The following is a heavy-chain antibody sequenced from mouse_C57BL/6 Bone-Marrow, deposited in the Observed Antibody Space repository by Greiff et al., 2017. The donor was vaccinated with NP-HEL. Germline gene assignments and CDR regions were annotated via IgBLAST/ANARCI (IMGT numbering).Heavy chain of an antibody. J-gene: IGHJ2*01. V-gene: IGHV14-4*01. CDR1: GFNIKDDY. Sequence: EVMLVESGAELVRPGASVKLSCTASGFNIKDDYMHWVKQRPEQGLEWIGWIDPENGDTEYASKFQGKATITADTSSNTAYLQLSSLTSEDTAVYYCTTSYGNYLYYFDYWGQGTTLTVSS. CDR3: TTSYGNYLYYFDY. D-gene: IGHD2-1*01. CDR2: IDPENGDT.